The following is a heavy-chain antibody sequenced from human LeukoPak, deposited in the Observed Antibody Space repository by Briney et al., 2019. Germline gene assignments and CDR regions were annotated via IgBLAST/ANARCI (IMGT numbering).Heavy chain of an antibody. Sequence: PVGSLRLSCAASGFTFSSYAMSGVRQAPGKGLEWGSAISGSGGCTYYADSVKGRFTISRDNSKNTLYLQMNSLRAEDTAVYYCAMGGSGSSMPYWGQGTLVTVSS. CDR2: ISGSGGCT. CDR3: AMGGSGSSMPY. J-gene: IGHJ4*02. V-gene: IGHV3-23*01. D-gene: IGHD3-10*01. CDR1: GFTFSSYA.